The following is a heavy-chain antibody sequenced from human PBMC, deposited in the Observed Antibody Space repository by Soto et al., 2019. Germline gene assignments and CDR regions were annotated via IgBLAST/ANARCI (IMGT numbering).Heavy chain of an antibody. V-gene: IGHV4-39*01. CDR2: IFYSGGT. CDR3: ARQATGYYYGWFDP. CDR1: GGSILDSTYY. J-gene: IGHJ5*02. D-gene: IGHD3-22*01. Sequence: SETQSVTSPVLGGSILDSTYYWAWIHKSPGKGLEWIGTIFYSGGTFYTPSLKSRVTMSVDTSNNQFSLKLNSVTAADTAVYYCARQATGYYYGWFDPWGQGTLVTVSS.